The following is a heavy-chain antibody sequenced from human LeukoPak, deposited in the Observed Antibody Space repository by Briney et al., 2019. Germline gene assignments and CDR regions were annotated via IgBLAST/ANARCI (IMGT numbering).Heavy chain of an antibody. D-gene: IGHD3-9*01. CDR2: INHSGST. Sequence: PSETLSLTCAVYGGSFSGYYWSWIRQPPGKGLEWIGEINHSGSTNYNPSLKSRVTISVDTSKNQFSLKLSSVTAADTAVYYCARGDYDISTGYYSSDWFDPWGQGTLVTVSS. CDR3: ARGDYDISTGYYSSDWFDP. CDR1: GGSFSGYY. J-gene: IGHJ5*02. V-gene: IGHV4-34*01.